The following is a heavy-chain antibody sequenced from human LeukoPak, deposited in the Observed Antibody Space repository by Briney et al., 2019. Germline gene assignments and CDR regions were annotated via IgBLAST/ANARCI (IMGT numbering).Heavy chain of an antibody. CDR3: ARDGVYSNYPQSLLGFDP. CDR1: GGSISSYY. J-gene: IGHJ5*02. D-gene: IGHD4-11*01. V-gene: IGHV4-59*01. Sequence: SETLSLTCTVSGGSISSYYWSWIRQPPGKGLEWIGYIYYSGSTNYNPSLKSRVTISVDTSKNQFSLKLSSVTAADTAVYYCARDGVYSNYPQSLLGFDPWGQGTLVTVSS. CDR2: IYYSGST.